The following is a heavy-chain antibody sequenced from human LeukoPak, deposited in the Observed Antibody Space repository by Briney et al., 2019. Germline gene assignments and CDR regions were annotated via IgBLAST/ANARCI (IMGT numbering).Heavy chain of an antibody. CDR3: ASTLNPYSNSAPFDY. Sequence: ASVKVSCKASGYTFTSYYMHWVRQAPGQGLEWMGIINPSGGSTSYAQKFQGRVTMTRDTSTSTVYMELSSLRSEDTAVYYCASTLNPYSNSAPFDYWGQGTLVTVSS. J-gene: IGHJ4*02. CDR1: GYTFTSYY. CDR2: INPSGGST. V-gene: IGHV1-46*01. D-gene: IGHD6-6*01.